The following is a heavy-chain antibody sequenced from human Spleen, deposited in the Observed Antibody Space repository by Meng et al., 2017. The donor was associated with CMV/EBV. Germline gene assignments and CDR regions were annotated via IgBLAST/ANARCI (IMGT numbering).Heavy chain of an antibody. V-gene: IGHV4-39*01. D-gene: IGHD6-19*01. CDR1: SGYTTTPCYF. CDR2: NGNAGAL. Sequence: RAPGAGSVNAPGALVSPSSCSSGYTTTPCYFWGWLRAPPGGGLGWIWSNGNAGALYYTPSLQSRFTVSIDTSANQFYLTLTSVTAADTAIYYCVRSSGWVKTGFDPWGQGTLVTVSS. CDR3: VRSSGWVKTGFDP. J-gene: IGHJ5*02.